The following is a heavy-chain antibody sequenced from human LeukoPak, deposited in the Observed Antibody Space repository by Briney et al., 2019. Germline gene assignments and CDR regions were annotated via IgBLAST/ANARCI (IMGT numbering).Heavy chain of an antibody. J-gene: IGHJ4*02. CDR2: ISGSTSYI. Sequence: PGGSLRLSCVASAFTFRTYSMHWVRQAPGKGLEWVSSISGSTSYIYYADSVRGRFTISRDNAKNSLNLQMNSLRAEDTAVYYCARGSDLVWGSYPPYFDYWGQGTLVTVSS. CDR1: AFTFRTYS. V-gene: IGHV3-21*01. CDR3: ARGSDLVWGSYPPYFDY. D-gene: IGHD3-16*02.